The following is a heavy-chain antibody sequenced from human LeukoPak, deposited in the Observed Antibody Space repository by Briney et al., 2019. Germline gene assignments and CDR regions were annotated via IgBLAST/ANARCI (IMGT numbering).Heavy chain of an antibody. CDR2: IVTIFSAA. CDR3: ARTYSSSWYIGAYYYYYYMDV. D-gene: IGHD6-13*01. Sequence: ASVKVSCKASGGTFRGYALSWVRQAPGQGLEWMGGIVTIFSAATYAQKSQGRVTITADESTSTAYMELSSLRSDDTAVYYCARTYSSSWYIGAYYYYYYMDVWGKGTTVTVSS. J-gene: IGHJ6*03. V-gene: IGHV1-69*13. CDR1: GGTFRGYA.